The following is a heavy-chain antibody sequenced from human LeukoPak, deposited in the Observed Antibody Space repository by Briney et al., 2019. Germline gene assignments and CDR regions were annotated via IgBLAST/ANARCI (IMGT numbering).Heavy chain of an antibody. J-gene: IGHJ6*02. CDR2: IYYSGTT. V-gene: IGHV4-39*07. Sequence: SETLSLTCTVSGGSISSSSYYWGWIRQPPGKGLEWIGSIYYSGTTYYNPSLKSRVTISVDTSKNQFSLKLSSVTAADTAVYYCARGGGGSHGSMDVWGQGTTVTISS. CDR3: ARGGGGSHGSMDV. CDR1: GGSISSSSYY. D-gene: IGHD4-23*01.